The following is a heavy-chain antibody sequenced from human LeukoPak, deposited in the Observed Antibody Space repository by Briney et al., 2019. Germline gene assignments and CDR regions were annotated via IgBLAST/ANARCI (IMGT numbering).Heavy chain of an antibody. D-gene: IGHD6-13*01. CDR2: TNHGGGT. CDR3: ARGSEIPAAGTGYDFDY. Sequence: SETLSLTCAIYGESFSGLHWCWSRQPPGKGLEWIGETNHGGGTNYSPSLKSRVTISVDTSENQFSLKLSSVAAADTAVYYCARGSEIPAAGTGYDFDYCGQGTLVTVSS. CDR1: GESFSGLH. J-gene: IGHJ4*02. V-gene: IGHV4-34*01.